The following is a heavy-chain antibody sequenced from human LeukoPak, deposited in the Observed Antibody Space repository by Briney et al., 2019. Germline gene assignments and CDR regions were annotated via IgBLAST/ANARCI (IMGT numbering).Heavy chain of an antibody. V-gene: IGHV3-30*14. D-gene: IGHD3-22*01. CDR1: GFTFSSYA. Sequence: GRSLRLSCAASGFTFSSYAMHWVRQAPGKGLEWVAVISYDGSNKYYADSVKGRFTISRDNSKNTLYLQMNSLRAEDTAVYYCVAYYYDSIDYWGQGTLVTVSS. J-gene: IGHJ4*02. CDR2: ISYDGSNK. CDR3: VAYYYDSIDY.